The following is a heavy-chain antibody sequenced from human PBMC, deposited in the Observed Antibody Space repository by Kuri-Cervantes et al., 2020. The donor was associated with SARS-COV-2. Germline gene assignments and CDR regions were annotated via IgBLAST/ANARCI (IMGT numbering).Heavy chain of an antibody. CDR1: GFTFSSYA. CDR3: ARAQEGEVLRYFDWLLACFDY. Sequence: LTCASSGFTFSSYAMHWVRQAPGKGLEWVAVISYDGSNKYYADSVKGRFTIPRDNSKNTLYLQMNSLRAEDTAVYYCARAQEGEVLRYFDWLLACFDYWGQGTLVTVSS. J-gene: IGHJ4*02. D-gene: IGHD3-9*01. V-gene: IGHV3-30*01. CDR2: ISYDGSNK.